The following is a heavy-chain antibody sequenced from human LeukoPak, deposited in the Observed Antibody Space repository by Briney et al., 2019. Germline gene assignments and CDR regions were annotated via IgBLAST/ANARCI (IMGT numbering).Heavy chain of an antibody. CDR1: GYTFTSYY. Sequence: ASVKVSCKASGYTFTSYYMHWARQAPGQGLEWMGIINPSGGSTSYAQKFQGRVTMTRDTSTSTVYMELSSLRSEDTAVYYCAKARSSSGWYSWGQGTLVTVSS. CDR2: INPSGGST. V-gene: IGHV1-46*01. J-gene: IGHJ4*02. D-gene: IGHD6-19*01. CDR3: AKARSSSGWYS.